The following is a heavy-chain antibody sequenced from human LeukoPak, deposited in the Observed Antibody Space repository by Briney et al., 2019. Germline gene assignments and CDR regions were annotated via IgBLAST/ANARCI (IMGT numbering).Heavy chain of an antibody. D-gene: IGHD2-2*01. J-gene: IGHJ4*02. Sequence: GRSLRLSCAASGFTFSNCGMHWVRQAPGKGLEWVALISYDGSNKYYADSVKGRFTISRDNSKNTLSLQMNSLRAEDTAVYYCAKLPFYCSTTSCYAFDYWGQGTLVTVSS. V-gene: IGHV3-30*18. CDR1: GFTFSNCG. CDR2: ISYDGSNK. CDR3: AKLPFYCSTTSCYAFDY.